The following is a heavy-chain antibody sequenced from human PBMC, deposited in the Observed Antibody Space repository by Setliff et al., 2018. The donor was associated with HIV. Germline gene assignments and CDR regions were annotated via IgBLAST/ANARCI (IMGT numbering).Heavy chain of an antibody. CDR2: IYPSGTI. CDR1: GGSISSYY. CDR3: AGSMGATKGSWFEP. J-gene: IGHJ5*02. D-gene: IGHD1-26*01. Sequence: PSETLSLTCTVSGGSISSYYWSWIRQPAGKGLEWIGRIYPSGTINYNPSLKSRVTMSVDTSKNQFSLRLTSVSAADTALYYCAGSMGATKGSWFEPWGQGTLVTVSS. V-gene: IGHV4-4*07.